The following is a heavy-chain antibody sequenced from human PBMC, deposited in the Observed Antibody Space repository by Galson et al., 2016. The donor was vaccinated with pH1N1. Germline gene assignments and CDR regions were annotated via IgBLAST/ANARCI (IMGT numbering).Heavy chain of an antibody. CDR1: GFTFSSYA. CDR3: AKDFVRAVQIPESGINDY. CDR2: ISGSGIST. Sequence: SLRLSRAASGFTFSSYAMRWVRQAPAQGLEWVSHISGSGISTYYAASLKRRFTISRDNSKNTMYLQMNSLRAEDTAIYYCAKDFVRAVQIPESGINDYWGQGTLVTVSS. D-gene: IGHD6-13*01. V-gene: IGHV3-23*01. J-gene: IGHJ4*02.